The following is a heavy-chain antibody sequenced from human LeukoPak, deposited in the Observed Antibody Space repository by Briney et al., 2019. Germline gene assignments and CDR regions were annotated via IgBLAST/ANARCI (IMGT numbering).Heavy chain of an antibody. J-gene: IGHJ4*02. CDR3: ARGGYTSGWYVFDY. CDR2: IYYSGST. V-gene: IGHV4-59*01. Sequence: SETLSLTCTVSGGFISSYYWSWIRQPPGKGLEWIGYIYYSGSTTYNPSLKSRVTISIDTSKNQFSLRLTSVTAADTAVYCCARGGYTSGWYVFDYWGQGTLVTVSS. CDR1: GGFISSYY. D-gene: IGHD6-19*01.